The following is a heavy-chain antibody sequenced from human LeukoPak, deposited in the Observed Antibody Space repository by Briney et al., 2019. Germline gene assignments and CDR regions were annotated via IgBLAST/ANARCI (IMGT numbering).Heavy chain of an antibody. Sequence: GESLKISCEGSGYSFTSYWIGWVRQMPGKGLEWMGIIYPGDSDTRYSPSFQGQVTISADKSISTAYLQWSSLKASDTAMYYCAICSGGSCYSDAFDIWGQGTMVTVSS. J-gene: IGHJ3*02. V-gene: IGHV5-51*01. D-gene: IGHD2-15*01. CDR2: IYPGDSDT. CDR1: GYSFTSYW. CDR3: AICSGGSCYSDAFDI.